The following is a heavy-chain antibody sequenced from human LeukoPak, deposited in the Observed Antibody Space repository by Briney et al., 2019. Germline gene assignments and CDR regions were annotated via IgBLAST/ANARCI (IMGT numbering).Heavy chain of an antibody. CDR2: IYHSGSA. J-gene: IGHJ5*02. CDR1: GYSISSGYY. V-gene: IGHV4-38-2*02. D-gene: IGHD2-2*02. CDR3: ARTYCSSTSCYNKWFDP. Sequence: PSETLSLTCTVSGYSISSGYYWGWIRQPPGKGLEWIGSIYHSGSAYYNPSLKSRVTISVDTSKNQFSLKLSSVTAADTAVYYCARTYCSSTSCYNKWFDPWGQGTLVTVSS.